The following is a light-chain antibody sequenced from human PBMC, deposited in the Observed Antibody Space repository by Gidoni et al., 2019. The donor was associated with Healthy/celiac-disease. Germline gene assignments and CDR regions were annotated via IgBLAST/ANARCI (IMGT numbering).Light chain of an antibody. J-gene: IGKJ3*01. CDR2: AAS. CDR1: QGISSY. CDR3: QQLNSYQFT. Sequence: DIQWTQSPSFLSASVGDRVTITCRASQGISSYLAWYQQKPGKAPKLLIYAASTLQSGVPSRFSGSGSGTEFTLTISSLQPEDFATYYCQQLNSYQFTFXPXTKVDIK. V-gene: IGKV1-9*01.